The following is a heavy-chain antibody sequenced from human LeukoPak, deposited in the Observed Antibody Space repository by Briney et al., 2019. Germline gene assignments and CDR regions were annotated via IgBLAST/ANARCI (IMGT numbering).Heavy chain of an antibody. V-gene: IGHV3-23*01. CDR3: ARRSGIAVAGAFDY. J-gene: IGHJ4*02. D-gene: IGHD6-19*01. CDR2: IFPSGGEI. Sequence: GGSLRLSCAASGFTFSTFAMIWVRQPPGKGLEWVSGIFPSGGEIHYADSVRGRFTISRDNSKSPLSLQMNSLRAEDTAVYYCARRSGIAVAGAFDYWGQGTLVTVSS. CDR1: GFTFSTFA.